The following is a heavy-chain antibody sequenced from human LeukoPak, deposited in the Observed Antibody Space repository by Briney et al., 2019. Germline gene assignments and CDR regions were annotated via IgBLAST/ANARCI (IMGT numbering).Heavy chain of an antibody. D-gene: IGHD1-1*01. V-gene: IGHV3-74*01. CDR1: GFTFSLSW. CDR3: VRGAGPGTPFD. CDR2: INYDVRSR. J-gene: IGHJ1*01. Sequence: GGSLRLSCAASGFTFSLSWMHSVREAPGKGLERVSSINYDVRSRTYADSVKGRLTISRDNAENTLFLQMNSLRVEDSAIYSCVRGAGPGTPFDWGQGILVTVSS.